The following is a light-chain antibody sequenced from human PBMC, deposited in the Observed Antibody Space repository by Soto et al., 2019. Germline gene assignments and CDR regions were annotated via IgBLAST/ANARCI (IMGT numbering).Light chain of an antibody. CDR3: QEYDGYLLT. CDR1: QSISSW. CDR2: KAS. V-gene: IGKV1-5*03. Sequence: DIQMTQSPSTLSASVGDRVTITCRASQSISSWLAWYQQKPGKAPKLLIYKASTLESWVPSRFSGSGSGTEFTLPISSLQPDDFAPYYCQEYDGYLLTFGGGTKVEI. J-gene: IGKJ4*01.